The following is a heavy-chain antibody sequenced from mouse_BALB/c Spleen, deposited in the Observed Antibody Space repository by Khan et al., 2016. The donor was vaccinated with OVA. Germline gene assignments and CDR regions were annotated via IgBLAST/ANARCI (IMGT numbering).Heavy chain of an antibody. Sequence: QVQLQQSGAELVRPGVSVKISCKGSGYTFTDFAMHWVKQSHAKSLEWIGIISTYYGDASYNQKFKGKATMTVDKSSSTAYMELARLTSEDSAIYYCARRSGNSRFAYWGQGTLVTVSA. D-gene: IGHD1-3*01. CDR1: GYTFTDFA. CDR2: ISTYYGDA. J-gene: IGHJ3*01. V-gene: IGHV1S137*01. CDR3: ARRSGNSRFAY.